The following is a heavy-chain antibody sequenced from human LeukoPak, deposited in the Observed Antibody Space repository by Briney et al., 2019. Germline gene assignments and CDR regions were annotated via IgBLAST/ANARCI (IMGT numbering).Heavy chain of an antibody. V-gene: IGHV3-30*18. CDR1: GFTFSSYG. D-gene: IGHD1-1*01. J-gene: IGHJ6*02. CDR2: ISYDGSNK. Sequence: PGRSLRLSCAASGFTFSSYGMHWVRQAPGKGLEWVAVISYDGSNKYYADSVKGRFTISRDNSKNTLSLQMNSLRAEDTAVYYCANEGSDERHGMDVWGQGTTVTVSS. CDR3: ANEGSDERHGMDV.